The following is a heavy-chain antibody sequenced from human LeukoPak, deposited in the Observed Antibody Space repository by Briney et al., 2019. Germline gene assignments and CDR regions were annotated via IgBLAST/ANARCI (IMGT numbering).Heavy chain of an antibody. Sequence: GGSLRLSCAASGFTFSSYAISWVRQASGKGLEWVSAISGSGGSTYYADSVKGRFTISRDNSKNTLYLQMNSLRAEDTAVYYCAKDRGVWGSYRYYFDYWGQGTLVTVSS. CDR2: ISGSGGST. CDR1: GFTFSSYA. J-gene: IGHJ4*02. CDR3: AKDRGVWGSYRYYFDY. V-gene: IGHV3-23*01. D-gene: IGHD3-16*02.